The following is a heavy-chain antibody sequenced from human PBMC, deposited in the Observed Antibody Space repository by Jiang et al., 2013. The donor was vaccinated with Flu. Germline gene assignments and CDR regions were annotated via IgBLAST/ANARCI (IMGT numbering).Heavy chain of an antibody. CDR1: GFTFSSYG. V-gene: IGHV3-33*01. Sequence: QLLESGGGVVQPGRSLRLSCAASGFTFSSYGMHWVRQAPGKGLEWVAVIWYDGSNKYYADSVKGRFTISRDNSKNTLYLQMNSLRAEDTAVYYCARVTGIAVAGTFDYWGQGTLVTVSS. CDR2: IWYDGSNK. CDR3: ARVTGIAVAGTFDY. D-gene: IGHD6-19*01. J-gene: IGHJ4*02.